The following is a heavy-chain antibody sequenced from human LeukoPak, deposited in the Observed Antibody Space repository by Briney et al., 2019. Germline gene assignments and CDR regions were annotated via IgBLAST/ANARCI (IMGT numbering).Heavy chain of an antibody. J-gene: IGHJ4*02. D-gene: IGHD5-12*01. CDR1: GYTFTSYG. V-gene: IGHV1-18*01. CDR2: ISAYNGNT. Sequence: ASVKVSCKASGYTFTSYGISWVRQAPGQGLEWMGWISAYNGNTNYAQKLQGRVTMTTDTSTSTAYMELRSLRSDDTAVYYCARDPGGVIVATIYFDYWGQGTLVTVSS. CDR3: ARDPGGVIVATIYFDY.